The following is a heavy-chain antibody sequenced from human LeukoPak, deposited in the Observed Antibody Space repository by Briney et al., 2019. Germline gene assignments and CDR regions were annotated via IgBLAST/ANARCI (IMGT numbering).Heavy chain of an antibody. D-gene: IGHD3-3*01. V-gene: IGHV4-39*01. CDR2: IYYSGST. Sequence: PSETLSLTCTVSGGSISSSSYYWGWIRQPPGKGLEWIGSIYYSGSTYYNPSLKSRVTISVDTPKNQFSLKLSSVTAADTAVYYCARGEITIDAFDIWGQGTMVTVSS. J-gene: IGHJ3*02. CDR3: ARGEITIDAFDI. CDR1: GGSISSSSYY.